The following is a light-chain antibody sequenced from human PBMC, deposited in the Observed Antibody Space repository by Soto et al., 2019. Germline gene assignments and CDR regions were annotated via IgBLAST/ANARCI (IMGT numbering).Light chain of an antibody. Sequence: QSALTQPASVSGSPGQSITISCTGTSSDVGGYNYVSWYQQYPGKAPKLMIFDVSNRPAGVSSRFSGSKSGNTASLTISGLQAEDEADYYCSSYSTRSSLDYVFGSGTKLNVL. CDR1: SSDVGGYNY. CDR3: SSYSTRSSLDYV. CDR2: DVS. J-gene: IGLJ1*01. V-gene: IGLV2-14*01.